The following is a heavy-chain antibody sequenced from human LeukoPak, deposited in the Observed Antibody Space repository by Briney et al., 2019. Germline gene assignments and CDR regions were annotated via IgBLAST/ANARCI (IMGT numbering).Heavy chain of an antibody. J-gene: IGHJ4*02. V-gene: IGHV3-23*01. CDR2: ISGSGGST. CDR1: GFTFSSYA. D-gene: IGHD3-22*01. Sequence: GGSLRLSCAASGFTFSSYAMSWVRQAPGKGLEWVSAISGSGGSTYYADSVKGRFTISRDSSKNTLYLQMNSLRAEDTAVYYCAKYTPGDHYDSSGFDYWGQGTLVTVSS. CDR3: AKYTPGDHYDSSGFDY.